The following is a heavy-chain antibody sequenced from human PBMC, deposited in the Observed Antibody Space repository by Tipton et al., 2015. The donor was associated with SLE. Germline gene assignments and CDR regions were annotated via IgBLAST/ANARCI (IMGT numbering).Heavy chain of an antibody. CDR2: ISAYNGDT. CDR3: ATYSSSWPDAFDI. J-gene: IGHJ3*02. D-gene: IGHD6-13*01. Sequence: QVQLVQSGAEVRKPGASVKVSCKTSGYTFASYGVSWVRQAPGQGLEWMGWISAYNGDTNYEQKFQGRVTMTTDTSTSTAYMELRSLRSDDTAVYYCATYSSSWPDAFDIWGQGTMVTVSS. V-gene: IGHV1-18*01. CDR1: GYTFASYG.